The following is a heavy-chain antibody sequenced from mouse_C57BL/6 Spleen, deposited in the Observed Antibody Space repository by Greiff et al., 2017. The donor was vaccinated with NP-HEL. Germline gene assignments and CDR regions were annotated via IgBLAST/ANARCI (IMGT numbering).Heavy chain of an antibody. CDR1: GYSFTGYY. V-gene: IGHV1-42*01. D-gene: IGHD2-5*01. J-gene: IGHJ2*01. CDR2: INPSTGGT. Sequence: EVQLQQSGPELVKPGASVKISCKASGYSFTGYYMNWVKQSPEKSLEWIGEINPSTGGTTYNQKFKAKATLTVDKSSSTAYMQLKSLTSEDSAVYYCARGSNYPYYFDYWGQGTTLTVSS. CDR3: ARGSNYPYYFDY.